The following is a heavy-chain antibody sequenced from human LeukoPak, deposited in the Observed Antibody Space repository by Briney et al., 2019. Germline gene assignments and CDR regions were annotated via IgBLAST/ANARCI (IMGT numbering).Heavy chain of an antibody. Sequence: PSETLSLTYTVPGGSISSYYWSWIRQPAGKGLEWIGRIYTSGSTNYNPSLKSRVTISGDTSKNQFSLRLSSVTAADTAVYYCARASYSYDINGWVPFDYWGQGTLVTVSS. CDR1: GGSISSYY. CDR3: ARASYSYDINGWVPFDY. V-gene: IGHV4-4*07. J-gene: IGHJ4*02. CDR2: IYTSGST. D-gene: IGHD3-22*01.